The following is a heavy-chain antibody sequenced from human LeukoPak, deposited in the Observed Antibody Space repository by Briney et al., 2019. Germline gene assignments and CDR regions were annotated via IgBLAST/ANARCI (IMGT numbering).Heavy chain of an antibody. V-gene: IGHV7-4-1*02. CDR3: ARSYGAFEGDTYYYYGMDV. Sequence: ASVKVSCKASGYTFTNYGMSWVRQAPGQGLEWMGWINTNTGNPKSAQGFTERFVFSLDASVSTAYLQISSLKAEDTAVHYCARSYGAFEGDTYYYYGMDVWGQGTTVTVSS. J-gene: IGHJ6*02. CDR1: GYTFTNYG. CDR2: INTNTGNP. D-gene: IGHD2-21*02.